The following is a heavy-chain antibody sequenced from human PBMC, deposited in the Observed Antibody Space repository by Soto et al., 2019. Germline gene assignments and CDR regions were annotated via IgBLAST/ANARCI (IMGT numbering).Heavy chain of an antibody. CDR1: GGSFSGYY. CDR2: INHSGST. D-gene: IGHD6-19*01. V-gene: IGHV4-34*01. CDR3: ARGNLSSGWYPIDY. Sequence: PSETLSLTCAVYGGSFSGYYWSWIRQPPGKGLEWIGEINHSGSTNYNPSLKSRVTISVDTSKNQFSLKLSSVTAADTAVYYCARGNLSSGWYPIDYWGQGTLGTSPQ. J-gene: IGHJ4*02.